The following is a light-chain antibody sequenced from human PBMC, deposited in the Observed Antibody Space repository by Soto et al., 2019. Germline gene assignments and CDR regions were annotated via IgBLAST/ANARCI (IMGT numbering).Light chain of an antibody. V-gene: IGKV3-11*01. CDR2: DAS. CDR1: QNVRSN. J-gene: IGKJ1*01. Sequence: VMTLDLATLSMTPGKRATLSCRASQNVRSNLAWYQQKPGQAPRLLIYDASNRATGIPARFSGSGSGTDFTLTISSLEPEDFAVYCCQQRTQWRTFGQGTKVDI. CDR3: QQRTQWRT.